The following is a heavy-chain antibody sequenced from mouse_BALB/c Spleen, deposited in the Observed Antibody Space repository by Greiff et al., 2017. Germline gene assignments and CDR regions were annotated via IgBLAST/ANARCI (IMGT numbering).Heavy chain of an antibody. CDR3: ALYDYGPFDY. CDR1: GFNIKDTY. V-gene: IGHV14-3*02. Sequence: VQLQQSGAELVKPGASVQLSCTASGFNIKDTYMHWVKQRPEQGLEWIGRIDPANGNTKYDPKFQGKATITADTSSNTAYLQLSSLTSEDTAVYYCALYDYGPFDYWGQGTTLTVSS. CDR2: IDPANGNT. D-gene: IGHD2-4*01. J-gene: IGHJ2*01.